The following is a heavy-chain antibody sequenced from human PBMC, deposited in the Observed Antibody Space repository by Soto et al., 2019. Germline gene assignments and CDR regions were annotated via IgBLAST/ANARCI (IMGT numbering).Heavy chain of an antibody. CDR3: AKDDKDIVLMVHAAYYFDY. V-gene: IGHV3-23*01. Sequence: PGGSLRLSCAASGFTFSSYAMSWVRQAPGKGLEWVSAISGSGGSTYYADSVKGRFTISRDNSKNTLYLQMNSLRAEDTAVYYCAKDDKDIVLMVHAAYYFDYRGQGTLVTVSS. CDR1: GFTFSSYA. D-gene: IGHD2-8*01. CDR2: ISGSGGST. J-gene: IGHJ4*02.